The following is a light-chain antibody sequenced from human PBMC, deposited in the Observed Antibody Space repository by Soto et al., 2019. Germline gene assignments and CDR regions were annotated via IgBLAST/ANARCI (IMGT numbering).Light chain of an antibody. V-gene: IGKV1-6*01. CDR3: PQDYDYPWT. CDR2: AAA. CDR1: QGIGHD. Sequence: AIQVTQSPSSLSASLGDRVTITYGASQGIGHDLGWYQQKPGKAPKLLIYAAATLQSGVPSRFSGSGSGTDFTLTISSLQPEDFATYYCPQDYDYPWTFGQGTKVDI. J-gene: IGKJ1*01.